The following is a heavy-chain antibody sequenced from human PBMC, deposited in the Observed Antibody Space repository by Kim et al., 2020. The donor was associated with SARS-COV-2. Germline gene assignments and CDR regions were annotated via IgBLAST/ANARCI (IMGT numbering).Heavy chain of an antibody. D-gene: IGHD6-6*01. CDR1: GGSFSGYY. V-gene: IGHV4-34*01. J-gene: IGHJ4*02. CDR3: ARGGGRGQLEDY. Sequence: SETLSLTCAVYGGSFSGYYWSWIRQPPGKGLEWIGEINHSGSTNYNPSLKSRVTISVDTSKNQFSLKLSSVTAADTAVYYCARGGGRGQLEDYWGQGTLVTVSS. CDR2: INHSGST.